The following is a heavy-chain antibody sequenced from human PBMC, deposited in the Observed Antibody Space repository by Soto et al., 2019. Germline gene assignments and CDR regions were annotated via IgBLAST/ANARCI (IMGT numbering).Heavy chain of an antibody. CDR1: GYTFSSHS. J-gene: IGHJ5*02. CDR2: INPSGGYT. D-gene: IGHD3-22*01. CDR3: ANDPSVNSGCYSYWWFDP. Sequence: ASVKVSCKASGYTFSSHSIHWVRQAPGQGLEWMGMINPSGGYTTYRQKFQGRVTLTTDESTSTVYMELSSLRSEDTAIYYCANDPSVNSGCYSYWWFDPWGQGTLVTVSS. V-gene: IGHV1-46*01.